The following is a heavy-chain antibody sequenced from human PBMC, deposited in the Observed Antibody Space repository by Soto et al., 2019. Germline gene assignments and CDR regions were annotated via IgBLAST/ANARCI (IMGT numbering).Heavy chain of an antibody. CDR3: GKEGYMRREWYGQVEQ. D-gene: IGHD3-3*01. CDR1: GFTFNSYA. CDR2: ISSYGADT. V-gene: IGHV3-64D*06. J-gene: IGHJ1*01. Sequence: GGSLRLSCSASGFTFNSYAMHWVRQAPGKGLEFVSAISSYGADTYYADSVKGRFAISRDNSKNTLYLQMSSLRAEDTALYYCGKEGYMRREWYGQVEQCGQGALETVS.